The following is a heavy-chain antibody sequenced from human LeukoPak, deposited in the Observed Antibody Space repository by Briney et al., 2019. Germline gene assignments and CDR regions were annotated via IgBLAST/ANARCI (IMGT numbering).Heavy chain of an antibody. J-gene: IGHJ1*01. V-gene: IGHV1-2*02. D-gene: IGHD6-13*01. Sequence: ASVKVSCKASGYTFTGYYMHWVRQAPGQGLEWMGWINPNSGGRNYAQKFQGRVTMTRDTSISTAYMELSRLRSDDTAVYYCARGPYSSSWAEYFQHWGQGTLVTVSS. CDR1: GYTFTGYY. CDR3: ARGPYSSSWAEYFQH. CDR2: INPNSGGR.